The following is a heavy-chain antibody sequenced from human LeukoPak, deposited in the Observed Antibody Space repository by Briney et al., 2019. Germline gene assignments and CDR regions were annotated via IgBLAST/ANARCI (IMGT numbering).Heavy chain of an antibody. V-gene: IGHV3-64D*06. D-gene: IGHD3-10*01. CDR1: GFTFSSYA. CDR3: VKSYGITMVRGVHLAYFDY. CDR2: ISSNGGST. J-gene: IGHJ4*02. Sequence: GGSLRLSCSASGFTFSSYAMHWVRQAPGKGLEYVSAISSNGGSTYYADSVKGRFTISRDNSKNTLYLQMSSLRAEDTAVYYCVKSYGITMVRGVHLAYFDYWGQGTLVTVSS.